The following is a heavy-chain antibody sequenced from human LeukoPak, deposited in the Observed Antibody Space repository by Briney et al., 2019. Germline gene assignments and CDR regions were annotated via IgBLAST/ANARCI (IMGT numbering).Heavy chain of an antibody. V-gene: IGHV3-23*01. CDR1: GFTFSSYA. CDR2: ISGSGGST. CDR3: AKRTDSSGYYYVDY. J-gene: IGHJ4*02. Sequence: GGSLRLSCAASGFTFSSYAMSWVRQAPGKGLEWVSAISGSGGSTYYADSVKGRFTISRDNSKNTLYLQMNSPRAEDTAVYYCAKRTDSSGYYYVDYWGQGTLVTVSS. D-gene: IGHD3-22*01.